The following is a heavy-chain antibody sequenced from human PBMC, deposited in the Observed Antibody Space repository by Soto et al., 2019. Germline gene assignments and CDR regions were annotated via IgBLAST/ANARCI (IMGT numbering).Heavy chain of an antibody. CDR3: ARGLYEGSSGYELDV. CDR1: GDSIRNRNYY. Sequence: LQLQESGPGLVKPSETLSLTCAVFGDSIRNRNYYWAWIRQPPGKGLEWIVSRYDDGSTFYNPSLKGRVSVSIDTSKKQFALKMTSVTATDKAGYYCARGLYEGSSGYELDVWGQGNLVTVSS. D-gene: IGHD3-22*01. J-gene: IGHJ4*02. CDR2: RYDDGST. V-gene: IGHV4-39*01.